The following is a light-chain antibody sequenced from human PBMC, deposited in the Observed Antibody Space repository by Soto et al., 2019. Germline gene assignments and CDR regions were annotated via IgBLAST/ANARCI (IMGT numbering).Light chain of an antibody. CDR3: QKYNSAPFT. CDR1: QGISNY. J-gene: IGKJ3*01. V-gene: IGKV1-27*01. CDR2: AAS. Sequence: DIQMTQSPSSLSASVGDRVTITCRASQGISNYLAWFQQKPGKVPKLLIYAASTLQIGVPSRFSGSGSGTDFTLTISSLQPEDVETYYWQKYNSAPFTFGPGTKVDIK.